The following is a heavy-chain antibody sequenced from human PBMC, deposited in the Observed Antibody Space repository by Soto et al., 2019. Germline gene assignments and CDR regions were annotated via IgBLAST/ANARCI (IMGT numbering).Heavy chain of an antibody. CDR3: AFGSGYSTGAFDI. CDR1: GYTFTSYA. J-gene: IGHJ3*02. CDR2: LSAGNGNT. V-gene: IGHV1-3*01. Sequence: ASVKVSCKASGYTFTSYAMHWVRQAPGQRLEWMGWLSAGNGNTKYSQKFQSSVTITRNTAASTADMELSSLSAEDTAVYYCAFGSGYSTGAFDIWGQGTMVTV. D-gene: IGHD3-3*01.